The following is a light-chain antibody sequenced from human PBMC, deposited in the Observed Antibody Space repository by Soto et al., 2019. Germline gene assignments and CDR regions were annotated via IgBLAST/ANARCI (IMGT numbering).Light chain of an antibody. CDR1: QGIRDD. CDR3: LQDYNSPWT. V-gene: IGKV1-6*02. CDR2: AAS. Sequence: IQMTQSPSSLSASVGDRVTITCRASQGIRDDLGWYQQIPGKAPNLLIYAASTLRSGVPSRFSGSGSGTDFTLTISNLQPEDFATYYCLQDYNSPWTFGQGTKVEIK. J-gene: IGKJ1*01.